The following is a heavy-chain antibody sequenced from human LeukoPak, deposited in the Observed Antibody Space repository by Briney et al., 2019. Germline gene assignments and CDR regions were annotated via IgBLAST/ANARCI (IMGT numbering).Heavy chain of an antibody. Sequence: SGPTLVKPTQTLTLTCTFSGFSLSTSGVGVGWIRQPPGKALEWLALIYWIDDKRYSPSLKSRLTITKDTSKNQVVLTMTNMDPVDTATYYCAPNFKGPWYFDYWGQGTLVTVSS. D-gene: IGHD4/OR15-4a*01. CDR3: APNFKGPWYFDY. V-gene: IGHV2-5*01. J-gene: IGHJ4*02. CDR1: GFSLSTSGVG. CDR2: IYWIDDK.